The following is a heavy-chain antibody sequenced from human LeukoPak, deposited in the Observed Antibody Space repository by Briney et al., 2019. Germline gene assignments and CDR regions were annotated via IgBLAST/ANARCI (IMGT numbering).Heavy chain of an antibody. CDR2: ISSSGSII. CDR1: GFTFSDYY. D-gene: IGHD6-13*01. CDR3: ARVRGDSSSLDY. V-gene: IGHV3-11*01. J-gene: IGHJ4*02. Sequence: GGSLRLSCAVSGFTFSDYYMNWIRQAPGKGLEWVSYISSSGSIIYYADSVNGRFTISRDNAKNSLYLQMNSLRAEDSAVYYCARVRGDSSSLDYWGQGTLVTVSS.